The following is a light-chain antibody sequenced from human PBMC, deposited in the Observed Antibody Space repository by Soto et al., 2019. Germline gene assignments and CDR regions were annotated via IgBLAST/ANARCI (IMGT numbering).Light chain of an antibody. CDR3: QHYNSDPWT. J-gene: IGKJ1*01. CDR1: QTIRRW. CDR2: DAS. V-gene: IGKV1-5*01. Sequence: EIELTQAASTLSDSVGDRVTITCRASQTIRRWLAWYQQRPGKAPKVLIYDASTLESGVPARFSGSGSETEFTLTISSLQPEDSATYYCQHYNSDPWTFGQGTKVDIK.